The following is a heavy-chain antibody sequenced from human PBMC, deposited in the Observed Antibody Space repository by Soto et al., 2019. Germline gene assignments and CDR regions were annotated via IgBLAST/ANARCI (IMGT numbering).Heavy chain of an antibody. CDR3: ARDNVLRYFDWLENPDDEQNYYYYGMDV. CDR1: GFTFSSYG. D-gene: IGHD3-9*01. J-gene: IGHJ6*02. CDR2: IWYDGSNK. V-gene: IGHV3-33*01. Sequence: GESLKISCAASGFTFSSYGMHWVRQAPGKGLEWVAVIWYDGSNKYYADSVKGRFTISRDNSKNTLYLQMNSLRAEDTAVYYCARDNVLRYFDWLENPDDEQNYYYYGMDVCGQGPTVTVYS.